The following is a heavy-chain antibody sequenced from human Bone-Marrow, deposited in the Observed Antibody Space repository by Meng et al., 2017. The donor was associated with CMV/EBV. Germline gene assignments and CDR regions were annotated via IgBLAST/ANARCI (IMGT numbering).Heavy chain of an antibody. V-gene: IGHV1-18*01. Sequence: ASVKVSCKASGYTFTSYGISWVRQAPGQGLEWMGWISAYNGNTNYAQKLQGRVTMTTDTSTSTAYMELSSLRSEDTAVYYCAREFPGGEWELRSYFDYWGQGTLVTVSS. D-gene: IGHD1-26*01. CDR2: ISAYNGNT. CDR3: AREFPGGEWELRSYFDY. CDR1: GYTFTSYG. J-gene: IGHJ4*02.